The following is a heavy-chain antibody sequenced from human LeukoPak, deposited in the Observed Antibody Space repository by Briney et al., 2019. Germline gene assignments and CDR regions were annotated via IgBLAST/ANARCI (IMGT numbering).Heavy chain of an antibody. V-gene: IGHV4-59*01. Sequence: PSETLSLTCTISGDSTNTYFWSWIRQPPGKGLEWIGYIYYTGTTNYNSSLKSRVTISVDTSKNQFSLKMSSVTAADTAVYYCARVEYSSSWDNWFDPWGQGTLVTVSS. CDR2: IYYTGTT. D-gene: IGHD6-13*01. CDR1: GDSTNTYF. CDR3: ARVEYSSSWDNWFDP. J-gene: IGHJ5*02.